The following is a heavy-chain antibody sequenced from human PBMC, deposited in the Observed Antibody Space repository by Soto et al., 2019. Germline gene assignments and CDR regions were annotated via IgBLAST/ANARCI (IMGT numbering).Heavy chain of an antibody. Sequence: QVQLQQWGAGLLKPSETLSLTCAVYGGSFSGYYWSWIRQPPGKGLEWIGEVNHSGSTNYNPSLKSRVTTSVDTSKNEFSLRLSSVTATDTAVYYCARDVYCSGGSCHLGGFDIWGQGTMVTVSS. J-gene: IGHJ3*02. D-gene: IGHD2-15*01. CDR1: GGSFSGYY. CDR3: ARDVYCSGGSCHLGGFDI. V-gene: IGHV4-34*01. CDR2: VNHSGST.